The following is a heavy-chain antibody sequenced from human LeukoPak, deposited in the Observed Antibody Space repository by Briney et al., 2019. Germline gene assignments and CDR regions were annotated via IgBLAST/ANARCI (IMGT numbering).Heavy chain of an antibody. CDR3: ARGNWNDVVGYYFDY. V-gene: IGHV4-59*08. CDR1: GGSISSYY. CDR2: IYYSGST. D-gene: IGHD1-1*01. J-gene: IGHJ4*02. Sequence: SETLSLTCTVSGGSISSYYWSWIRQPPGKGLEWIGYIYYSGSTNYNPSLKSRVTISVDTSKNQFSLKLSSVTAADTAVYYCARGNWNDVVGYYFDYWGQGTLVTVSS.